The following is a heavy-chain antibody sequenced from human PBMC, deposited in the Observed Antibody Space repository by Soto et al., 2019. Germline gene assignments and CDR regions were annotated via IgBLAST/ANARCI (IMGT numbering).Heavy chain of an antibody. V-gene: IGHV4-39*01. CDR1: GGSISSSSYY. D-gene: IGHD3-10*01. Sequence: SETLCLTWTVSGGSISSSSYYWGWIRQPPGKGLEWIGSIYYSGSTYYNPSLKSRVTISVDTSKNQFSLKLSSVTAADTAVYYCARRGSGSYSDYWGQGTLVTVSS. CDR2: IYYSGST. CDR3: ARRGSGSYSDY. J-gene: IGHJ4*02.